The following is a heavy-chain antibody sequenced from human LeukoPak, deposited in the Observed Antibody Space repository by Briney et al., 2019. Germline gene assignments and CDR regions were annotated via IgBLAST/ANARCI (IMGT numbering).Heavy chain of an antibody. CDR2: TNSGGSTT. D-gene: IGHD2-8*01. J-gene: IGHJ4*02. CDR1: GFPFSDFS. CDR3: AKQSYARSLGE. Sequence: PTGRSLRLSCATSGFPFSDFSMTWVRQAPGKGLEWISTTNSGGSTTDYAESVKGRFTISRDNSKNTLYLQMSSLRVEDTAIYYCAKQSYARSLGEGGPGTLVTVSS. V-gene: IGHV3-23*01.